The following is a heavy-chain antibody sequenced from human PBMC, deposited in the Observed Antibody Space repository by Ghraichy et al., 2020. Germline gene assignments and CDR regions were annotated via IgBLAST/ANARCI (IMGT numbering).Heavy chain of an antibody. CDR3: ARVGLVEMATIFFDY. CDR2: INPSGGST. Sequence: ASVKVSCKASGYTFTSYYMHWVRQAPGQGLEWMGIINPSGGSTSYAQKFQGRVTMTRDTSTSTVYMELSSLRSEDTAVYYCARVGLVEMATIFFDYWGQGTLVTVSS. J-gene: IGHJ4*02. V-gene: IGHV1-46*03. D-gene: IGHD5-24*01. CDR1: GYTFTSYY.